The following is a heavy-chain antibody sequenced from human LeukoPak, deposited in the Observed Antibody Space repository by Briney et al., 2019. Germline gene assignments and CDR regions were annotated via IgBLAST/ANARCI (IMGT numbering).Heavy chain of an antibody. Sequence: GGSLRPSCTASGFTFGDYAMSWVRQAPGKGLEWVGFIRKKGFGGTTEHAASVKDRFTISRDDSKSIAYLQMNSLKTEDTAVYYCTRANCVNGVCYHFDYWGQGTLVTVSS. CDR1: GFTFGDYA. CDR3: TRANCVNGVCYHFDY. D-gene: IGHD2-8*01. V-gene: IGHV3-49*04. J-gene: IGHJ4*02. CDR2: IRKKGFGGTT.